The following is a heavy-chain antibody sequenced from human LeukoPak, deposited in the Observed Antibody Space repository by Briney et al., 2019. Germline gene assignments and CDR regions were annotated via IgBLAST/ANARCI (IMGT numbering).Heavy chain of an antibody. V-gene: IGHV4-59*12. CDR1: GGSISSYY. D-gene: IGHD3-10*01. Sequence: PSETLSLTCTVSGGSISSYYWSWIRQPPGKGLEWIGYIYYSGSTYYNPSLKSRVTISVDTSKNQFSLKLSSVTAADTAVYYCARDRALASSEWFGELLNYGWFDPWGQGTLVTVSS. J-gene: IGHJ5*02. CDR2: IYYSGST. CDR3: ARDRALASSEWFGELLNYGWFDP.